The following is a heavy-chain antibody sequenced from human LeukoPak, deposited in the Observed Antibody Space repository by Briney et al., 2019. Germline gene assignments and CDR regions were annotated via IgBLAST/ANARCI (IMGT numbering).Heavy chain of an antibody. CDR3: AEDSYSKGDF. D-gene: IGHD6-13*01. CDR2: IKNDGAVK. Sequence: GGSLSLSCVASGFTFSSYSMKWVRQAPGKGLEWVANIKNDGAVKNYVDSVKGRFTISRDNAKNSLYLQMNSLRAEDTAVYYCAEDSYSKGDFWGQGVLVTVSS. J-gene: IGHJ4*02. V-gene: IGHV3-7*01. CDR1: GFTFSSYS.